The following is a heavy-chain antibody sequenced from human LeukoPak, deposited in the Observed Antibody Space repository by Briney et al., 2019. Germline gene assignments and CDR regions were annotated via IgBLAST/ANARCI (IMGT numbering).Heavy chain of an antibody. CDR2: IYPGDSDT. CDR1: GYSFTSYW. J-gene: IGHJ6*03. Sequence: GESLKISCKGSGYSFTSYWIGWVRQMPGKGLEWMGIIYPGDSDTKYSPSFQGQVTISADKSISTAYLQWSSLKASDTAMYYCARHGQYYYGSGSYYNAIRSRAVYYYYMDVWGKGTTVTISS. V-gene: IGHV5-51*01. CDR3: ARHGQYYYGSGSYYNAIRSRAVYYYYMDV. D-gene: IGHD3-10*01.